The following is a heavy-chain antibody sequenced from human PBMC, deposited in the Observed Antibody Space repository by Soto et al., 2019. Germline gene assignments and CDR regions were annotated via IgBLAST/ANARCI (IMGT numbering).Heavy chain of an antibody. D-gene: IGHD3-3*01. CDR1: GGSISSGGYY. J-gene: IGHJ4*02. Sequence: QVQLQESGPGLVKPSQTLSLTCTVSGGSISSGGYYWSWIRQHPGKGLEWIGYIYYSGSTYYKTSLKSRVTISVDTSKKQFSLKLSSVTAADTAVYYCARSGRRFLEWLSAGPFDYWVQGTLVTVSS. CDR2: IYYSGST. CDR3: ARSGRRFLEWLSAGPFDY. V-gene: IGHV4-31*03.